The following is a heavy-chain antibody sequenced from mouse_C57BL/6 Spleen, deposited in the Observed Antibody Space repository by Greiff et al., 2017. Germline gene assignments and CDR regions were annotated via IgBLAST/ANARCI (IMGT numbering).Heavy chain of an antibody. CDR1: GFTFSNYW. CDR3: TLGRGQYFDV. V-gene: IGHV6-3*01. D-gene: IGHD3-3*01. CDR2: IRLKSDNYAT. Sequence: EVKLEESGGGLVQPGGSMKLSCVASGFTFSNYWMNWVRQSPEQGLEWVAQIRLKSDNYATHYAESVKGRFTISRDDSKSSVYLQMNNLRAEDTGIYYCTLGRGQYFDVWGTGTTVTVSS. J-gene: IGHJ1*03.